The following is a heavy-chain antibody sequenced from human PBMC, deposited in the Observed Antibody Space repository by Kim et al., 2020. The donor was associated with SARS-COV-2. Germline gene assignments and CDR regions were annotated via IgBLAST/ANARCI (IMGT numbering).Heavy chain of an antibody. CDR2: T. V-gene: IGHV3-15*01. Sequence: TDYAAPVKGRFTISRDDSKNTLYLQMNSLKTEDTAVYYCTTDEQQLGMDVWGQGTTVTVSS. CDR3: TTDEQQLGMDV. J-gene: IGHJ6*02. D-gene: IGHD6-13*01.